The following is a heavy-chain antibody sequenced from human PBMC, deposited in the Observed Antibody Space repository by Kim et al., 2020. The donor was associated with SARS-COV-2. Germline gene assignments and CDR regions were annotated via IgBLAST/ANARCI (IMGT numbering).Heavy chain of an antibody. CDR1: GFTFSSYG. CDR3: AKDSAEYDYIDY. Sequence: GGSLRLSCAASGFTFSSYGMHWVRQAPGKGLEWVAVISYDGSNKYYADSVKGRFTISRDNSKNTLYLQMNSLRAEDTAVYYCAKDSAEYDYIDYWGQGTLVTVSS. D-gene: IGHD3-10*01. J-gene: IGHJ4*02. CDR2: ISYDGSNK. V-gene: IGHV3-30*18.